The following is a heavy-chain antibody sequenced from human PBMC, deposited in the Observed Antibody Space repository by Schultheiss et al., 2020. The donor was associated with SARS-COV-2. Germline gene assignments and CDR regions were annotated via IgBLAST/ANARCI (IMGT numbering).Heavy chain of an antibody. CDR2: ISGSGGST. V-gene: IGHV3-23*01. CDR1: GFTFSDYY. CDR3: ARCPKYRYGFYYYHGMDV. J-gene: IGHJ6*02. D-gene: IGHD5-18*01. Sequence: GGSLRLSCAASGFTFSDYYMSWIRQAPGKGLEWVSAISGSGGSTYYADSVKGRFTISRDNSKNTLYLQMNSLRAEDTAVYYCARCPKYRYGFYYYHGMDVWGQGTNVTGS.